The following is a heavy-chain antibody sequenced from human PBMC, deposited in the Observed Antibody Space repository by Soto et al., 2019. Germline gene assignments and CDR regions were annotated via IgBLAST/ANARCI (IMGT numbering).Heavy chain of an antibody. D-gene: IGHD3-16*01. CDR3: VKGSSAYNYEY. CDR2: INSAGSNT. V-gene: IGHV3-23*05. Sequence: GGSLRLSCAASGFTFSSYAMYWVRQAPGKGLEWVSAINSAGSNTYYADSVKGRLTISRDNSRNNLYLQINSLRADDTALYYCVKGSSAYNYEYWGQGTLVTVSS. CDR1: GFTFSSYA. J-gene: IGHJ4*02.